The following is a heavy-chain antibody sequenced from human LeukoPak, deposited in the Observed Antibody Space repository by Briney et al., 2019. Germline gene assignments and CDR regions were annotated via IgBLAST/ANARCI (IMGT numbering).Heavy chain of an antibody. D-gene: IGHD6-13*01. J-gene: IGHJ4*02. CDR2: IGGSGGTT. CDR3: AKGGRPTDLSSWYANFDY. V-gene: IGHV3-23*01. CDR1: GFTFSSYA. Sequence: GGSLRLSCAASGFTFSSYAMSWVRQAPGRGLEWVSVIGGSGGTTHYADSVKGRFTISRDSLKNTLYLQMNSLRAEDTAVYYCAKGGRPTDLSSWYANFDYWGQGALVTVSS.